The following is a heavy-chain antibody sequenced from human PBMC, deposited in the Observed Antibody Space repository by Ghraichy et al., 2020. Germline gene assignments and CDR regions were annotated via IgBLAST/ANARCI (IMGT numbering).Heavy chain of an antibody. J-gene: IGHJ6*02. V-gene: IGHV1-69*13. CDR3: ARRASSNIHNYYYYGMDV. CDR2: IIPIFGTA. D-gene: IGHD4-11*01. Sequence: SVKVSCKASGGTFSSYAISWVRQAPGQGLEWMGGIIPIFGTANYAQKFQGRVTITADESTSTAYMELSSLRSEDTAVYYCARRASSNIHNYYYYGMDVWGQGTTVTVSS. CDR1: GGTFSSYA.